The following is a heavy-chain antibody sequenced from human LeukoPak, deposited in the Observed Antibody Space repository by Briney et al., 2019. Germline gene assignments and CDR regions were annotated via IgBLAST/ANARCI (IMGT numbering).Heavy chain of an antibody. CDR2: INPSGGST. CDR1: GYTFTSYD. D-gene: IGHD6-13*01. V-gene: IGHV1-46*01. J-gene: IGHJ3*02. Sequence: GASVKVSCKASGYTFTSYDINWVRQATGQGLEWMGIINPSGGSTSYAQKFQGRVTMTRDTSTSTVYMELSSLRSEDTAVYYCAREPGYSSSWYGAFDIWGQGTMVTVSS. CDR3: AREPGYSSSWYGAFDI.